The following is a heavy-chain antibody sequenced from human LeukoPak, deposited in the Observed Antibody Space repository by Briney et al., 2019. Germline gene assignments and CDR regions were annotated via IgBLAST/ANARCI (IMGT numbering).Heavy chain of an antibody. CDR1: GGSISSYY. Sequence: PSETLSLTCAVSGGSISSYYWSWIRQPPGQGLEWIGYIYYSGSTNYNPSLKSRVTISVDTTKNQFSLKLSSVTAADTAVYYCARGGYYMDVWGKGTTVTVSS. CDR3: ARGGYYMDV. CDR2: IYYSGST. V-gene: IGHV4-59*01. J-gene: IGHJ6*03.